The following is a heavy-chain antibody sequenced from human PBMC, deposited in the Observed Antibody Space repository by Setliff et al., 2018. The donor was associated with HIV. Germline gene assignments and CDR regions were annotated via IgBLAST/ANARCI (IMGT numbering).Heavy chain of an antibody. D-gene: IGHD3-3*01. J-gene: IGHJ6*03. CDR3: ARGVVDYDFWSGSGDYYYMDV. CDR1: GGPISSSNYY. V-gene: IGHV4-39*01. Sequence: SETLSLTCTVSGGPISSSNYYWGWIRQPPGKGLEWIGSFFYSGSTYHNPSLKSRVTISVDTSKNQFSLKLSSVTAADTAVYYCARGVVDYDFWSGSGDYYYMDVWGKGTTVTVSS. CDR2: FFYSGST.